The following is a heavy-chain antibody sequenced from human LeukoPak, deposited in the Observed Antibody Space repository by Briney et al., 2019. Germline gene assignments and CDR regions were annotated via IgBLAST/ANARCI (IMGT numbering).Heavy chain of an antibody. CDR1: GYTFTSYA. D-gene: IGHD5-24*01. CDR2: INAGNGNT. V-gene: IGHV1-3*03. CDR3: ARDNSVRDEAWWFNP. J-gene: IGHJ5*02. Sequence: ASVKVSCKASGYTFTSYAMHWVRQAPGRRLEWMGWINAGNGNTKYSQEFQGRVTITRDTSASTAYMELSSLRSEDTAVYYCARDNSVRDEAWWFNPWGQGTLVTVSS.